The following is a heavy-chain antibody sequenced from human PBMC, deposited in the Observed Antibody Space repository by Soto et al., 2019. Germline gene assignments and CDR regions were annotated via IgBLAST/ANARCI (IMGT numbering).Heavy chain of an antibody. CDR3: ATLGGHQLWARDY. Sequence: EVQLVESGGGLVQPGGSLRLSCAASGFTFSSYKIHWVRQAPGGGLVWVSRIDGDGTGTNYADSVKGRFTISRDNAKNTLYLQMTSLRVDDTAVYYCATLGGHQLWARDYWGQGTLVTVSS. CDR1: GFTFSSYK. CDR2: IDGDGTGT. D-gene: IGHD1-1*01. J-gene: IGHJ4*02. V-gene: IGHV3-74*01.